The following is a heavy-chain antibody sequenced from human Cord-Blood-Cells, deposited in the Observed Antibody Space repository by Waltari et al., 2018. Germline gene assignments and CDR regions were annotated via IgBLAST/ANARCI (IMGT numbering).Heavy chain of an antibody. J-gene: IGHJ4*02. Sequence: QVQLVQSGAEVKKPGASVKVSCKASGYTFTGYSMPWVRQAPGQGLEWMGWINPNSGGTNYAQKFQGRVTMTRDTSISTAYMELSRLRSDDTAVYYCARGMRGYDFWSGYDYWGQGTLVTVSS. CDR1: GYTFTGYS. CDR3: ARGMRGYDFWSGYDY. V-gene: IGHV1-2*02. CDR2: INPNSGGT. D-gene: IGHD3-3*01.